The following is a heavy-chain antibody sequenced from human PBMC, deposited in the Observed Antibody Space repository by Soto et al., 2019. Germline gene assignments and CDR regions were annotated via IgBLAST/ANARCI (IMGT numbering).Heavy chain of an antibody. D-gene: IGHD3-22*01. V-gene: IGHV5-10-1*01. CDR3: ATPTYYDSSGYYPIYYGMDV. CDR2: IDPSDSYT. J-gene: IGHJ6*02. Sequence: GESLKISCKGSGYSFTSYWISWVRQMPGKGLEWMGRIDPSDSYTNYSPSFRGHVTISADKSISTAYLQWSSLKASDTAMYYCATPTYYDSSGYYPIYYGMDVWGQGTTVTVSS. CDR1: GYSFTSYW.